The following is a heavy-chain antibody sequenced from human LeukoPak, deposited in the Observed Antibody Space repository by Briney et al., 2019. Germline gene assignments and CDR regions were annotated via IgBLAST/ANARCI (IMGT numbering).Heavy chain of an antibody. CDR3: AREARNYGMDV. CDR1: GFSFSSYW. CDR2: ISSSSSYI. J-gene: IGHJ6*02. Sequence: GGSPRLSCAASGFSFSSYWMSWVRQAPGKGLEWVSSISSSSSYIYYADSVKGRFTISRDNAKNSLYLQMNSLRAEDTAVYYCAREARNYGMDVWGQGTTVTVSS. V-gene: IGHV3-21*01.